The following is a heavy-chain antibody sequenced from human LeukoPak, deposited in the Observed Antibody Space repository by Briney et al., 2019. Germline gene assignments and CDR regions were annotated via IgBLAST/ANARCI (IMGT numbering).Heavy chain of an antibody. CDR2: ISSNSAYI. CDR1: GFSFSDYA. CDR3: ARIFRYQLVDYYALDV. V-gene: IGHV3-21*01. J-gene: IGHJ6*02. Sequence: GGSLRLSCAASGFSFSDYAMDWVRQAPGKGLEWVSAISSNSAYIYYADSVKGRFTISRDNAKSSVSLQMNSLRDDDTAVCYCARIFRYQLVDYYALDVWGQGTTVTVSS. D-gene: IGHD2-2*01.